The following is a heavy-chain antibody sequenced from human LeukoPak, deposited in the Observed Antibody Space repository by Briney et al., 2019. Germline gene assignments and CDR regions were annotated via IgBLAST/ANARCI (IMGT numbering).Heavy chain of an antibody. CDR3: ARDWGRRYSSGWYGDFDY. Sequence: GGSLRLPCAASGFTFSDYAMRWVRQAPGKGLEWVSVISHDGSDKYYADSVKGRFTISRDNSKNTLYLQMNSLRPEDTAVYYCARDWGRRYSSGWYGDFDYWGQGTLVTVSS. CDR2: ISHDGSDK. J-gene: IGHJ4*02. D-gene: IGHD6-19*01. CDR1: GFTFSDYA. V-gene: IGHV3-30-3*01.